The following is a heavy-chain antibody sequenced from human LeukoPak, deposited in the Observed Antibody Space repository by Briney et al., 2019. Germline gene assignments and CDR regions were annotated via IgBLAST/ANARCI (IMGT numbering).Heavy chain of an antibody. D-gene: IGHD2-2*01. V-gene: IGHV1-2*02. Sequence: ASVKLSCKASGYTFTDYDIQWVRQAPGQGLEWVGWINPHTGETKFAQTFQGRFTMTTDTSVSTAYMELRSLNFSDTAVYFCARDFSPLIPASLLFEYWGLGTLATASS. CDR1: GYTFTDYD. CDR3: ARDFSPLIPASLLFEY. J-gene: IGHJ4*02. CDR2: INPHTGET.